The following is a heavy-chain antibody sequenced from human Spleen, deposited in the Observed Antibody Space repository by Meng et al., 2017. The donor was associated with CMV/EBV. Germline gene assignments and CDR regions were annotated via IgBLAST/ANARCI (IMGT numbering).Heavy chain of an antibody. CDR2: IYYSGST. CDR1: GGSISSSSYY. CDR3: ARKRITIFGVVTRAIDY. Sequence: SETLSLTCTVSGGSISSSSYYWSWIRQPPGKGLEWIGYIYYSGSTNYNPSLKSRVTISVDTSKNQFSLKLSSVTAADTAVYYCARKRITIFGVVTRAIDYWGQGTLVTVSS. J-gene: IGHJ4*02. D-gene: IGHD3-3*01. V-gene: IGHV4-61*01.